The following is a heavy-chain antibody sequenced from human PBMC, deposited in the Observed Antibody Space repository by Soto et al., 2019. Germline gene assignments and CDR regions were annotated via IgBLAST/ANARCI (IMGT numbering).Heavy chain of an antibody. CDR1: GFPFSTYG. CDR2: IVSDGSAK. V-gene: IGHV3-33*01. CDR3: ARDDAFGNENGFDI. D-gene: IGHD1-1*01. Sequence: QVQLVESGGGVVQPGTSLRLSCAVSGFPFSTYGFHWVRQPPGEGLEWVAVIVSDGSAKYHADSVEGRFTIARDNPKDTLYLQMNSLRDEDTADYYCARDDAFGNENGFDIWGQGTLVTVSS. J-gene: IGHJ3*02.